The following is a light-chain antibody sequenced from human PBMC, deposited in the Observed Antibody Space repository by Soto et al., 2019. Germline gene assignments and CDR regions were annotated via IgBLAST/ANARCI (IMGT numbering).Light chain of an antibody. Sequence: ELVLTQSPGTLSLSPGERATLSCRASQSISSGCLAWYQQKPGQAPRLLIYGAYSRATGTPDRFSGSGSGTDFTLAISRLEPEDFAVYYCHHLGRAPTLTFGQGTKVEIK. V-gene: IGKV3-20*01. CDR1: QSISSGC. CDR3: HHLGRAPTLT. J-gene: IGKJ1*01. CDR2: GAY.